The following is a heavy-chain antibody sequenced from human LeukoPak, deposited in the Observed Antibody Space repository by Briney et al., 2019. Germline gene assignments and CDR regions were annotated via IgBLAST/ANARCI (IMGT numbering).Heavy chain of an antibody. V-gene: IGHV1-2*02. Sequence: ASVKVSCKASGYTFTGYYIHWVRQAPGQGLEWMGWINPNSGGTEYAQKFQGRVTMTRDTSISTAYMELSRLRSDDTAVYYCARDRPIHGYSYGLDYWGQGTLVTVSS. CDR2: INPNSGGT. CDR3: ARDRPIHGYSYGLDY. J-gene: IGHJ4*02. CDR1: GYTFTGYY. D-gene: IGHD5-18*01.